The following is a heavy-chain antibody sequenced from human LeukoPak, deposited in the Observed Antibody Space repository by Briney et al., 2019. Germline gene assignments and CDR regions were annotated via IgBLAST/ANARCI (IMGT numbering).Heavy chain of an antibody. V-gene: IGHV4-59*11. D-gene: IGHD6-19*01. J-gene: IGHJ4*02. CDR2: MFYTGTT. CDR1: GGSISSHY. CDR3: AQGQWYYFDS. Sequence: PSETLSLTCTVSGGSISSHYWSWIRQPPGKGLEWIGYMFYTGTTNYNPSLENRVTMTVDKYKKHFFFMLTSVTAADTAVFYFAQGQWYYFDSWGQGTLVTVSS.